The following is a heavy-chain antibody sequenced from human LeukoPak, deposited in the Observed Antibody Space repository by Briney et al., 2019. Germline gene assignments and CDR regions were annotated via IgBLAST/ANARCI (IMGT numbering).Heavy chain of an antibody. D-gene: IGHD3-10*01. CDR1: GFTFTNYA. CDR3: AKAYHYGAGSSFDY. V-gene: IGHV3-23*01. J-gene: IGHJ4*02. Sequence: GGSLRLSCAASGFTFTNYAVSWVRQAPGKGLEWVSAISARGDNTYYADSVKGRFSISRDNSQNTQYLQMSSLRAEDTAIYYCAKAYHYGAGSSFDYWGQGILVTVSS. CDR2: ISARGDNT.